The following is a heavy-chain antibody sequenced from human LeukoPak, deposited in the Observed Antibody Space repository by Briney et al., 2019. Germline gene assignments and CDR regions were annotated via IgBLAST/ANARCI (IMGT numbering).Heavy chain of an antibody. CDR1: GFTFDEYA. J-gene: IGHJ3*02. CDR2: ISGDGVRT. V-gene: IGHV3-43*02. Sequence: GGSLRLSCAASGFTFDEYAIHWVRQAPGKGLEWVSLISGDGVRTFYRDSVKGRFTISRDNSKNSLHLQMNSLRTEDTALYYCAKDLTSVYDAFNIWGQGTMVTVSP. CDR3: AKDLTSVYDAFNI.